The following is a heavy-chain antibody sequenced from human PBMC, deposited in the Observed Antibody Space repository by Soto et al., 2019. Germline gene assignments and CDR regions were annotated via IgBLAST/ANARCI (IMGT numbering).Heavy chain of an antibody. CDR1: GYTFTSYG. V-gene: IGHV1-69*13. CDR2: IIPIFGTA. Sequence: QVQLVQSGAEVKKPGASVKVSCKTSGYTFTSYGISWVRQAPGQGLEWMGWIIPIFGTANYAQKFQGRVTITADESTSTAYMELSSLRSEDTAVYYCAAPVEMATTPDYGMDVWGQGTTVTVSS. J-gene: IGHJ6*02. D-gene: IGHD1-1*01. CDR3: AAPVEMATTPDYGMDV.